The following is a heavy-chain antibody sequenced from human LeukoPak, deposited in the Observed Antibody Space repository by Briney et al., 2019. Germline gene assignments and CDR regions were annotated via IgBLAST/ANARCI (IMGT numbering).Heavy chain of an antibody. V-gene: IGHV3-7*04. Sequence: GGSLRLSCAASGFSVRDFWMAWVRQAPGKGLEWVAHRKEDRTADYYVDSAKGRYTISKDDSKSSLHLQMNSLRGEDTPVYYCVRGGWELDYWGQGTLVTVSS. CDR1: GFSVRDFW. CDR2: RKEDRTAD. J-gene: IGHJ4*02. D-gene: IGHD4-23*01. CDR3: VRGGWELDY.